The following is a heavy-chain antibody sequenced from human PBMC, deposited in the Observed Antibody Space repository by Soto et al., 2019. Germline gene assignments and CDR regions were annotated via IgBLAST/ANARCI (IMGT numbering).Heavy chain of an antibody. CDR1: GFTFSSYA. CDR2: ISGSGGST. D-gene: IGHD3-22*01. CDR3: AKEAHDSSGYYPYYYYGMDV. V-gene: IGHV3-23*01. J-gene: IGHJ6*02. Sequence: EVQLLESGGGLVQPGGSLRLSCAASGFTFSSYAMSWVRQSPGQGLEWVSAISGSGGSTYYADSVKGRFTISRDNSKNTLYLQMNSLRGEDTAVYYCAKEAHDSSGYYPYYYYGMDVWGQGTTVTVSS.